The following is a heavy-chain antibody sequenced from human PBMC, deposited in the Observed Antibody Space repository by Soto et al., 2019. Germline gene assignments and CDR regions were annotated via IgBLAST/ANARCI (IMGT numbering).Heavy chain of an antibody. J-gene: IGHJ4*02. CDR3: ATGTQNFDY. V-gene: IGHV3-23*01. CDR2: ISGSGGTT. D-gene: IGHD3-10*01. CDR1: GFTFTTRA. Sequence: EVQLLQSGGGLVQPGGSLRLSCAASGFTFTTRAMSWVRQAPGKGLQWVSGISGSGGTTYYADSVKGRLTISRDNSKNMLYLQMNSRRDDDTAGYYCATGTQNFDYWGRGTRVTVSS.